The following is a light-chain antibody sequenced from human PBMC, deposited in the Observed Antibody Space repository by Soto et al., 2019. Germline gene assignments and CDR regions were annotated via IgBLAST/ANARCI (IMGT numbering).Light chain of an antibody. J-gene: IGLJ2*01. CDR1: SYNIGAGYD. CDR2: GNS. CDR3: QSYDSSLSGSV. Sequence: QSVLTQPPSVSGAPGQRVTISCTGSSYNIGAGYDVHWYQQLPGTAPKLLIYGNSNRPSGVPDRFAGSKSGTSASLAITGLQAEYEADYYCQSYDSSLSGSVFGGGTKLTVL. V-gene: IGLV1-40*01.